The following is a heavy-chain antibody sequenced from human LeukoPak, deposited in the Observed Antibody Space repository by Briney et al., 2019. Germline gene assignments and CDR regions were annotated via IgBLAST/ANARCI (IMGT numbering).Heavy chain of an antibody. CDR3: ARHNWNDAYAFDI. J-gene: IGHJ3*02. CDR2: INYSGST. Sequence: PETLSLTCSVSGGSIRSSSYYWGWICQPPGKGLEWIGSINYSGSTYYNPSLKSRVTISVDTSKNQFSLKLSSVTAADTAVYYCARHNWNDAYAFDIWGQGTMVTVSS. D-gene: IGHD1-20*01. CDR1: GGSIRSSSYY. V-gene: IGHV4-39*01.